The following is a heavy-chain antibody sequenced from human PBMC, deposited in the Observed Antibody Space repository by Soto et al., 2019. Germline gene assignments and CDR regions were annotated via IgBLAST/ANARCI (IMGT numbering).Heavy chain of an antibody. CDR1: GTSIRHDNFY. CDR3: ARDLGGVVTRRGAFAV. CDR2: ISYGGIT. Sequence: QVRLQESVQGLVRPSQTLSLICTVSGTSIRHDNFYWSFLRQRPGTGLEWLGYISYGGITFYNPSLASRLFMSVDPSNNKFSLNLKSVTAADTAMYYCARDLGGVVTRRGAFAVWGPGTLVTVSS. V-gene: IGHV4-31*03. J-gene: IGHJ3*01. D-gene: IGHD3-22*01.